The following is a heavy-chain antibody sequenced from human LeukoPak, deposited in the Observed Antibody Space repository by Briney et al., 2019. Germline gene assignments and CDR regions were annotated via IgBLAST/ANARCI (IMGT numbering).Heavy chain of an antibody. Sequence: GRSLRLSCAASGFTFDDYAMHWVRQAPGKGLEWVSGISWNSGSIGYADSVKGRFTISRDDAKNSLYLQMNSLRAEDTAVYYCARGITYDFWSGPDAFDIWGQGTMVTVSS. V-gene: IGHV3-9*01. D-gene: IGHD3-3*01. CDR1: GFTFDDYA. J-gene: IGHJ3*02. CDR2: ISWNSGSI. CDR3: ARGITYDFWSGPDAFDI.